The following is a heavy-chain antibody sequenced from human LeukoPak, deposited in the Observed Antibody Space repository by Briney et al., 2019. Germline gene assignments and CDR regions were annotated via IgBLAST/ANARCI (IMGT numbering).Heavy chain of an antibody. CDR1: GFTFSSYA. V-gene: IGHV3-64D*09. J-gene: IGHJ4*02. CDR3: VRSGGYNWNFEAYYFDY. Sequence: GGSLRLSCSASGFTFSSYAMHWVRQAPGKGLEYVSAISSNGGGTYYADSVKGRFTISRDNSKNTLYLQMSSLRAEDTAVYYCVRSGGYNWNFEAYYFDYWGQGTLVTVSS. D-gene: IGHD1-7*01. CDR2: ISSNGGGT.